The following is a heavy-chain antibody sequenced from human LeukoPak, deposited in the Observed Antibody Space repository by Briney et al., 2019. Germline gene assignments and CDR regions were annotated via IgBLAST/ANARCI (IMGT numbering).Heavy chain of an antibody. CDR2: ISAYNGNT. CDR3: ARDTHSGSYYVDGY. D-gene: IGHD1-26*01. CDR1: GYTFTSYG. J-gene: IGHJ4*02. V-gene: IGHV1-18*01. Sequence: ASVKVSCKASGYTFTSYGISWVRQAPGQGLEWMGWISAYNGNTNYAQKLQGRVTMTTDTSTSTAYMELRSLRSDDTAVYYCARDTHSGSYYVDGYWGQGTLVTVSS.